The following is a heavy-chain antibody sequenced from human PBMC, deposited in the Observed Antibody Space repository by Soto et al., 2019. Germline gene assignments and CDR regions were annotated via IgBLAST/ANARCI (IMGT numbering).Heavy chain of an antibody. J-gene: IGHJ4*02. CDR3: GKVLVGATGHTDSDS. V-gene: IGHV4-39*01. D-gene: IGHD2-15*01. CDR2: IDYNGVT. CDR1: GGSIYKSGYY. Sequence: SETLSLTCTVSGGSIYKSGYYWGWIRQPPGRGLEWIGNIDYNGVTYSNPSLKSRVTISRDTSKNQFSLKLTSVTAADTALYYCGKVLVGATGHTDSDSWGPGTLVTVSS.